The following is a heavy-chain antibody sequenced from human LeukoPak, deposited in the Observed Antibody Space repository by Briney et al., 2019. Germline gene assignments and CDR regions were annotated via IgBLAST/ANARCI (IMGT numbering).Heavy chain of an antibody. V-gene: IGHV3-21*01. J-gene: IGHJ4*02. CDR2: ISGSSSYI. CDR1: GFTFSSYS. Sequence: SGGSLRLSCAASGFTFSSYSMNWVRQAPGKGLEWVSSISGSSSYINYADSVKGRFTISRDNAQNSLFLQLNSLRAEDTAVYYCARAPGIAVAHWGQGTLVTVSS. D-gene: IGHD6-19*01. CDR3: ARAPGIAVAH.